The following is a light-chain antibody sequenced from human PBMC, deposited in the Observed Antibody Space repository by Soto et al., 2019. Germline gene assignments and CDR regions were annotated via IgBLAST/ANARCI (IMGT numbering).Light chain of an antibody. CDR3: QSYDSSLNRV. Sequence: QSVLSQPPSVSGAPGQRITISCTGSSSNIGANYDVHWYRQVPGTAPKLLMSGDNNRPSGVADRFSGSKSGTSASLAITRLQAEDEADYSCQSYDSSLNRVFGPGTKVTV. J-gene: IGLJ1*01. CDR2: GDN. CDR1: SSNIGANYD. V-gene: IGLV1-40*01.